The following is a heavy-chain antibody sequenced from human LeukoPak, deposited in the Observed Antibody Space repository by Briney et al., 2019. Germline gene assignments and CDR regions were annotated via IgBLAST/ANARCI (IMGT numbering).Heavy chain of an antibody. D-gene: IGHD3-22*01. CDR3: ARDYYDSSGYYYYYYGMDV. Sequence: GGSLRLSCAASGFAFSTFEMSWVRQSPGKGLEWVSVIYSGGSTYYADSVKGRFTISRDNSKNTLYLQMNSLRAEDTAVYYCARDYYDSSGYYYYYYGMDVWGQGTTVTVSS. CDR1: GFAFSTFE. J-gene: IGHJ6*02. CDR2: IYSGGST. V-gene: IGHV3-66*01.